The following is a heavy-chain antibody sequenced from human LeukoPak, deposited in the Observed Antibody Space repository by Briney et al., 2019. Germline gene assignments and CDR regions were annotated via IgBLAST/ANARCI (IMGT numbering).Heavy chain of an antibody. CDR2: MYPGDSDT. D-gene: IGHD2-21*02. CDR3: ARLDALSPYCGGDCHPDAFDI. Sequence: GESLKISCKGSGYSFTSYWIGWVRQMPGKGLEWMGIMYPGDSDTRYSPSFRGQVTISADKSISTAYLQWSSLKASDTAMYYCARLDALSPYCGGDCHPDAFDIWGQGTMVTVSS. CDR1: GYSFTSYW. V-gene: IGHV5-51*01. J-gene: IGHJ3*02.